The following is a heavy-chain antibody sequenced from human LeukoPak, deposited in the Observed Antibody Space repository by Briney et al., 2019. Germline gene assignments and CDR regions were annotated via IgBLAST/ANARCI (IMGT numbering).Heavy chain of an antibody. D-gene: IGHD3-10*01. CDR3: ARTIFYDSGTYWGDSHYYYMDV. V-gene: IGHV4-59*01. Sequence: SETLSLTCTVSGGSISTYYWSWIRQPPGKGLEWIGYIYYTGTTNYNPSLKSRVTISVDTSKNQFSLKLRSVTVADTAVYYCARTIFYDSGTYWGDSHYYYMDVWGKGTTVTISS. CDR1: GGSISTYY. CDR2: IYYTGTT. J-gene: IGHJ6*03.